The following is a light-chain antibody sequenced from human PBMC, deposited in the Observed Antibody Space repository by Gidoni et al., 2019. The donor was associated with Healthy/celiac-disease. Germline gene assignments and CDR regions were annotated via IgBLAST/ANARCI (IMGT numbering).Light chain of an antibody. J-gene: IGKJ3*01. CDR1: QCISNY. V-gene: IGKV1-27*01. CDR3: QKYNSAPLT. CDR2: AAS. Sequence: DIQMTQSPSSLSASVGDRVTITCRASQCISNYLAWYQQKSVKVPQLLIYAASTLQSGVPSRFSGSGSGTDFTLTISSLQPEDVATYYCQKYNSAPLTFGPGTKVDIK.